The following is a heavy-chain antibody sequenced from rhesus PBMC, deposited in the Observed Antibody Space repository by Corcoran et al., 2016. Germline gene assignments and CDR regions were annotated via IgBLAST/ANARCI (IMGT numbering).Heavy chain of an antibody. D-gene: IGHD6-25*01. V-gene: IGHV4-76*01. CDR2: IYGSSGST. J-gene: IGHJ4*01. CDR1: GGSISGGYD. CDR3: ARDIAAALFDY. Sequence: QVQLQESGPGVVKPSETLSLTCAVSGGSISGGYDWSWIRQPPGKGLEWIGYIYGSSGSTNYNPFLKNRVTISKDASKNEFSLKLSSVTAADTAVYYCARDIAAALFDYWGQGVLVTVSS.